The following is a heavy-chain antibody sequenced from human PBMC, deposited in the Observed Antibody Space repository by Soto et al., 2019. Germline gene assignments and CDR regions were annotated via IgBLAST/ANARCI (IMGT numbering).Heavy chain of an antibody. J-gene: IGHJ3*02. D-gene: IGHD5-18*01. Sequence: QMQLVQSGPEVKKPGTSVKVSCKASGFTFTSSAVPWVRQARGQRLEWIGWIVVGSGNTNYAQKFQERVTITRDMSTSTAYMELSSLRSEDTAVYYCAADHGYSYGTDAFDIWGQGTMVTVSS. V-gene: IGHV1-58*01. CDR1: GFTFTSSA. CDR2: IVVGSGNT. CDR3: AADHGYSYGTDAFDI.